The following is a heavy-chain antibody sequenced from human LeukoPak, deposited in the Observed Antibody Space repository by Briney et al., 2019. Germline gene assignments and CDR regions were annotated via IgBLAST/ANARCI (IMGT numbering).Heavy chain of an antibody. CDR2: IWYDGSNK. D-gene: IGHD3-22*01. J-gene: IGHJ3*02. V-gene: IGHV3-33*06. CDR1: GFTFSSYG. Sequence: GGSLRLSCAASGFTFSSYGMHWVRQAPGKGLEWVTVIWYDGSNKYYADSVKGRFTISRDNPKNTLYLQMNSLRAEDTAVYYCAKEGSSSGRAFDIWGQGTMVTVSS. CDR3: AKEGSSSGRAFDI.